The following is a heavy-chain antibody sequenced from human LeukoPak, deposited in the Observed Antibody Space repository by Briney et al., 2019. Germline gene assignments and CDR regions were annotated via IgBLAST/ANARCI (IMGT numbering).Heavy chain of an antibody. CDR2: FDPEDGET. Sequence: ASVKVSCKVSGYTLTELSMHWVRQAPGKGLERMGGFDPEDGETIYAQKFQGRVTMTEDTSTDTAYMELSSLRSEDTAVYYCATTYSSSWYVSHYYCGMDVWGKGTTVTVSS. CDR1: GYTLTELS. D-gene: IGHD6-13*01. V-gene: IGHV1-24*01. J-gene: IGHJ6*04. CDR3: ATTYSSSWYVSHYYCGMDV.